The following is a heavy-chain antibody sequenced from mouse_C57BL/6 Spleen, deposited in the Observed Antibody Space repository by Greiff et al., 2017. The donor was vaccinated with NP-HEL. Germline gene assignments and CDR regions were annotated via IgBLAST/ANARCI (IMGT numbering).Heavy chain of an antibody. CDR3: ARGGLRVDY. Sequence: VQRVESGPELVKPGASVKISCKASGYAFSSSWMNWVKQRPGKGLEWIGRIYPGDGDTNYNGKFKGKATLTADKSSSTAYMQLSSLTSEDSAVYFCARGGLRVDYWGQGTTLTVSS. CDR2: IYPGDGDT. D-gene: IGHD2-4*01. J-gene: IGHJ2*01. V-gene: IGHV1-82*01. CDR1: GYAFSSSW.